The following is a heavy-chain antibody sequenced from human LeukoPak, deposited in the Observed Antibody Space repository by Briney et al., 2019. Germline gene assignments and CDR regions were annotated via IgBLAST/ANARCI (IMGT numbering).Heavy chain of an antibody. CDR1: GGSVVKGSYY. J-gene: IGHJ5*01. CDR3: ARVGVATRNRVDS. V-gene: IGHV4-61*02. D-gene: IGHD5-12*01. Sequence: PSETLSLTCDVSGGSVVKGSYYWTWIRQPAGKGLEWIWRIYSGGSANYNPSFRSRVTISIDASKNQFSLNLTTVTAADTAVYYCARVGVATRNRVDSWGQGTPVTVSS. CDR2: IYSGGSA.